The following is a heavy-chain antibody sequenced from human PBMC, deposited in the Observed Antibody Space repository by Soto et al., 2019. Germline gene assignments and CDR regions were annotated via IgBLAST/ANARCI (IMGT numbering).Heavy chain of an antibody. J-gene: IGHJ6*02. V-gene: IGHV3-23*01. CDR2: VSGSGGST. Sequence: EVQLLESGGGLVQPGGSLRLSCAASGFTFTTYAMNWVRQAPGKGLEWVSTVSGSGGSTYHADSVTGRFTVSRDNSKNTLYLQMNSLRPEDTPVYHCAKQPPNAGSTVWGRGTTVTVSS. CDR1: GFTFTTYA. D-gene: IGHD2-2*01. CDR3: AKQPPNAGSTV.